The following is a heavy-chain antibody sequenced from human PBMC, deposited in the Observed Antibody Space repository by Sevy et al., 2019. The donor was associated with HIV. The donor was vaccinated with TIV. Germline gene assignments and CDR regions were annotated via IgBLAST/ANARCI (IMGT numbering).Heavy chain of an antibody. J-gene: IGHJ3*02. Sequence: GGSLRLSCAASGFTFSSYGMHWVRQAPGKGLEWVAVISYDGSNKYYAYSVKGRFTISRDNSKNTLYLQMNSLIAEDTAVYYCATMIVVVSQIEGDAFDILGQGTMVTVSS. CDR2: ISYDGSNK. V-gene: IGHV3-30*03. CDR3: ATMIVVVSQIEGDAFDI. CDR1: GFTFSSYG. D-gene: IGHD3-22*01.